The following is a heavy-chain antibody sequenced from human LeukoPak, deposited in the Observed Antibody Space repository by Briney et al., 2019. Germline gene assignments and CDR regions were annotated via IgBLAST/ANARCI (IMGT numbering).Heavy chain of an antibody. V-gene: IGHV3-23*01. CDR2: INDSGGST. J-gene: IGHJ4*02. CDR1: GFTFSSFG. D-gene: IGHD3-10*01. CDR3: AKTGGITSSY. Sequence: GGTLRLSCAASGFTFSSFGMSWVRQAQGKGLEWVSSINDSGGSTHYADSVKGRFTISRDNSKNTMYLLMNSLRAEDTAVYYCAKTGGITSSYWGQGTLVTVSS.